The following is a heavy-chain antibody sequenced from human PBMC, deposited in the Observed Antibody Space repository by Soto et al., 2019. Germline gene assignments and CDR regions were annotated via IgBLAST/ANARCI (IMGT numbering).Heavy chain of an antibody. J-gene: IGHJ4*02. Sequence: SETLSLTCAVSGGSISSSNWWSWVRQPPGKGLKWIGEIYQSGSPNYNPSLKSRVIISVDKSKNQFSLKLNSVTAADTAVYYCARDMGYGGNGLDYWGQGSLVT. CDR3: ARDMGYGGNGLDY. V-gene: IGHV4-4*02. CDR1: GGSISSSNW. D-gene: IGHD4-17*01. CDR2: IYQSGSP.